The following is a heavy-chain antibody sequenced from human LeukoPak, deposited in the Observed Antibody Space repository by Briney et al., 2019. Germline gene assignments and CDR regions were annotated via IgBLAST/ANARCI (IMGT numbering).Heavy chain of an antibody. CDR1: GVSFSGYY. CDR2: INHSGST. CDR3: AGNPQDGLNLDY. Sequence: SETLSLTCAVYGVSFSGYYWSWIRQPPGKGLEWIGEINHSGSTNYNPSLKSRVTISVDTSKNQFSLKLSSVTAADTAVYYCAGNPQDGLNLDYWGQGTLVTVSS. V-gene: IGHV4-34*01. J-gene: IGHJ4*02. D-gene: IGHD1-14*01.